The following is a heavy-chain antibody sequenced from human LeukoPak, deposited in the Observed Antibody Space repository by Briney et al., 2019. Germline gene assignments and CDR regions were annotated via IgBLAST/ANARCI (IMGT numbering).Heavy chain of an antibody. CDR1: GGTFSSYA. CDR3: AYICSGWYGDGYFDY. CDR2: IIPIFGTA. D-gene: IGHD6-19*01. J-gene: IGHJ4*02. Sequence: ASVKVSCKASGGTFSSYAISWVRQAPGQGLEWMGGIIPIFGTANYAQKFQGRVTITADESTSTAYMELSSLRSEDTAVYYCAYICSGWYGDGYFDYWGQGTLVTVSS. V-gene: IGHV1-69*13.